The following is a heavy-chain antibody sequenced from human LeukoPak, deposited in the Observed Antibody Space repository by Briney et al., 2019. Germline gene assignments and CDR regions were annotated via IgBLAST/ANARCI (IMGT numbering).Heavy chain of an antibody. D-gene: IGHD3-22*01. CDR2: IYYSGST. J-gene: IGHJ4*02. V-gene: IGHV4-39*07. Sequence: PSQTLSLTCTVSGGSISSSSYYWGWIRQPPGKGLEWIGSIYYSGSTYYNPSLKSRVTISVDTSKNQFSLKVSSVTAADTAVYYCARTSYHYDSSGSPSFYFDSWGQGSLVTVSS. CDR3: ARTSYHYDSSGSPSFYFDS. CDR1: GGSISSSSYY.